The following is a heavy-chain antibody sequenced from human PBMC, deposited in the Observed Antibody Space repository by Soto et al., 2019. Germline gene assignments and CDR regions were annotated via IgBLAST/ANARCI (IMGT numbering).Heavy chain of an antibody. V-gene: IGHV4-31*03. CDR2: IYYSGST. CDR3: ARSGLGAIDY. CDR1: GGSISSGGYY. Sequence: SETLSLTCTVSGGSISSGGYYWSWIRQHPGKGLEWIGYIYYSGSTYYNPSLKSRVTISVDTSKNQFSLKLSSVTAADTAVYYCARSGLGAIDYWGQGTLVTVSS. D-gene: IGHD1-26*01. J-gene: IGHJ4*02.